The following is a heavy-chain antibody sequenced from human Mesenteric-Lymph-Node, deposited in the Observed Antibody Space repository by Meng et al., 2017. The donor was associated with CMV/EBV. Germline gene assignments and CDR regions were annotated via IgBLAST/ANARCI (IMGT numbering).Heavy chain of an antibody. CDR1: GFTFWSYW. V-gene: IGHV3-23*01. CDR3: AKDNGSGSYSGAFDI. Sequence: GESLKISCVASGFTFWSYWMTWVRQAPGKGLEWVSAISGSGGSTYYADSVKGRFTISRDNSKNTLYLQMNSLRAEDTAVYYCAKDNGSGSYSGAFDIWGQGTMVTVSS. D-gene: IGHD3-10*01. J-gene: IGHJ3*02. CDR2: ISGSGGST.